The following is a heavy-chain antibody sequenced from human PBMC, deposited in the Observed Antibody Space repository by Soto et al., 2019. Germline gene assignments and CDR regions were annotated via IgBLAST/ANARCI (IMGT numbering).Heavy chain of an antibody. D-gene: IGHD4-17*01. CDR3: ANDYGDYKSDDGVDV. CDR2: IYYSGST. V-gene: IGHV4-39*01. J-gene: IGHJ6*02. CDR1: GASVTSSTYY. Sequence: QLQLQESGPGLVKPSETLSLTCTVSGASVTSSTYYWGWIRQPPGKGLEWIGSIYYSGSTYYNPSLGSRVTISVDTSKNRVSLKLTSVTAAVTAVYYCANDYGDYKSDDGVDVWGQGTTVTVSS.